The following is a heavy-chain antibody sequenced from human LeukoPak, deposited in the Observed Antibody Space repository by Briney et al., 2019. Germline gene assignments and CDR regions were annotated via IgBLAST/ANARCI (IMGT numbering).Heavy chain of an antibody. D-gene: IGHD3-22*01. CDR2: ISSSSSYI. CDR1: GFTFSSYS. Sequence: GGSLRLSCAASGFTFSSYSMNWVRQAPGKGLEWVSSISSSSSYIYYADSVKGRFTISRDNAKNSLYLQMNSLRAEDTAVYYCARTYYYDSSGYYYEGDAFDIWGQGTMVTVSS. J-gene: IGHJ3*02. V-gene: IGHV3-21*01. CDR3: ARTYYYDSSGYYYEGDAFDI.